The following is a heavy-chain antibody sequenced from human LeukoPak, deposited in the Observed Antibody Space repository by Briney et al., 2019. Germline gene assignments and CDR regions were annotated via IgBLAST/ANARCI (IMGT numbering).Heavy chain of an antibody. Sequence: GGSLRLSCGASGFIFSSYCMMWVRQAPGKGLEWVATINENENENFYVDSVKGRFTISRDNAKNSLSLQMNSLRAEDTAVYYCARDSIAAAGTPDYWGQGTLVTVSS. V-gene: IGHV3-7*01. D-gene: IGHD6-13*01. CDR3: ARDSIAAAGTPDY. CDR2: INENENEN. J-gene: IGHJ4*02. CDR1: GFIFSSYC.